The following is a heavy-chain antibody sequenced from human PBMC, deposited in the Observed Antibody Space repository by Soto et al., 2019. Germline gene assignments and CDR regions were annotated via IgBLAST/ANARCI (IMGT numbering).Heavy chain of an antibody. J-gene: IGHJ6*02. Sequence: PGGSLRLSCAASGFTFSSYGMHWVRQAPGKGLEWVAVISYDGSNKYYADSVKGRFTISRDNSKNTLYLQMNSLRAEDTAVYYCAKDVYGDYNDYYYGMDVWGQGTTVTVSS. D-gene: IGHD4-17*01. CDR3: AKDVYGDYNDYYYGMDV. V-gene: IGHV3-30*18. CDR1: GFTFSSYG. CDR2: ISYDGSNK.